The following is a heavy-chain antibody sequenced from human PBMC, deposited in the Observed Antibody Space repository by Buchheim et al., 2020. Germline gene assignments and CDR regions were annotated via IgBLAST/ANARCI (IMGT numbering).Heavy chain of an antibody. Sequence: EVQLVESGGGLVQPGGSLRVSCAASGFTFSSYSMNWVRQAPGKGLEWISYITNSSSIIYYADSVKGRFTISRDNATKSLYLQMNSLRAEDTAVYYCATPKLDYWGQGT. CDR1: GFTFSSYS. D-gene: IGHD1-7*01. CDR3: ATPKLDY. CDR2: ITNSSSII. J-gene: IGHJ4*02. V-gene: IGHV3-48*01.